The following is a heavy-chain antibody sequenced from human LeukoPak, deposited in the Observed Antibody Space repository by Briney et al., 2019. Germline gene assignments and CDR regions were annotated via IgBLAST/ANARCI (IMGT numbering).Heavy chain of an antibody. V-gene: IGHV3-48*01. CDR3: AREVVPAAMDV. CDR1: GFTFSSYS. Sequence: GGSLRLSCAASGFTFSSYSMNWVRQAPGKGLEWVSYISSSSSTIYHADSVKGRFTISRDNAKNSLYLQMNSLRAEDTAVYYCAREVVPAAMDVWGQGTTVTVSS. J-gene: IGHJ6*02. D-gene: IGHD2-2*01. CDR2: ISSSSSTI.